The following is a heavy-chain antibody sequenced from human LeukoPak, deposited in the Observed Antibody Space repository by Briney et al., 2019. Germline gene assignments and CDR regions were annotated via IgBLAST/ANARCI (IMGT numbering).Heavy chain of an antibody. CDR2: ISYDGSNK. V-gene: IGHV3-30*03. CDR3: ARDGSCSSTSCYYFDY. Sequence: GGSLRLSCAASGFTFSSYGMHWVRQAPGKGLEWVAVISYDGSNKYYADSVKGRFTISRDNSKNTLYLQMNSLRAEDTAVYYCARDGSCSSTSCYYFDYWGQGTLVTVSS. CDR1: GFTFSSYG. J-gene: IGHJ4*02. D-gene: IGHD2-2*01.